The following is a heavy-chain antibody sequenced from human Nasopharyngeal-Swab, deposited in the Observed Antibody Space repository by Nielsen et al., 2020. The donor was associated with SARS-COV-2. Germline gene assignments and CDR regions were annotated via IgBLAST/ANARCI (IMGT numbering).Heavy chain of an antibody. D-gene: IGHD3-3*01. CDR1: GFTFSSYS. CDR2: ISSSSSTI. V-gene: IGHV3-48*01. CDR3: ARDTTYDFWSGYSKSFDY. Sequence: GGSLRLSCAASGFTFSSYSMNWVRPAPGTGLEWVSYISSSSSTIYYADSVKGRFTISRDNAKNLLYLQMNSLRADDTAVYYCARDTTYDFWSGYSKSFDYWGQGTLVTVSS. J-gene: IGHJ4*02.